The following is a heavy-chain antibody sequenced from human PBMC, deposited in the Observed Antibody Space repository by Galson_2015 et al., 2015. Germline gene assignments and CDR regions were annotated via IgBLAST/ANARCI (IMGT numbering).Heavy chain of an antibody. CDR2: ISYDGSNK. V-gene: IGHV3-30-3*01. CDR1: GFTFSSYA. CDR3: ARDLDSYGPNYYGMDV. Sequence: SLRLSCAASGFTFSSYAMHWVRQAPGKGLEWVAVISYDGSNKYYADSVKGRFTISRDNSKNTLYLQMNSLRAEGTAVYYCARDLDSYGPNYYGMDVWGQGTMVTVSS. D-gene: IGHD5-18*01. J-gene: IGHJ6*02.